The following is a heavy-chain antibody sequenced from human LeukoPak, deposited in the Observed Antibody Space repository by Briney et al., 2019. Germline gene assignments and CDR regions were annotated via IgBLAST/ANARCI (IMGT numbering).Heavy chain of an antibody. Sequence: GGSLRLSCAASGFTFSSYAMSWVRQAPGKGLEWVSAISGSGGSTYYADSVKGRFTISRDNSKNTLYLQMNSLRAEDTAVYYCAKDPQGGSGSYYTHYLDYWGQGTLVTASS. V-gene: IGHV3-23*01. J-gene: IGHJ4*02. D-gene: IGHD3-10*01. CDR1: GFTFSSYA. CDR3: AKDPQGGSGSYYTHYLDY. CDR2: ISGSGGST.